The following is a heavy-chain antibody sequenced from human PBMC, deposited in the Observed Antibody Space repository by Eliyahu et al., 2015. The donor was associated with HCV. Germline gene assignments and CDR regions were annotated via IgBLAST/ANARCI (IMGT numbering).Heavy chain of an antibody. J-gene: IGHJ5*02. CDR1: EFTFSSYA. V-gene: IGHV3-23*01. CDR2: ISGSGGST. D-gene: IGHD2-2*02. Sequence: EVQLLESGGGLVQPGGSLRLSCAASEFTFSSYAMTWVRXAPGKGLAWVSTISGSGGSTYYADSVKGRFTISRDNYKNTLYLQMNSLRAEDTAVYYCAKAGLCTSCYRAWGGAADQSWFDPWGQGTLVTVSS. CDR3: AKAGLCTSCYRAWGGAADQSWFDP.